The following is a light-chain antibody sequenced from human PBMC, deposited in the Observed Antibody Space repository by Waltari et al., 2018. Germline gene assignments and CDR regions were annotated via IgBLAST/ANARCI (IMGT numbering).Light chain of an antibody. J-gene: IGLJ1*01. CDR2: DVS. CDR3: CSYAGSGTYV. Sequence: QSALTPPASVSGSPGQSITISCTGTSSDVGGYKYVSWYQQHPGKAPKLMIYDVSERPSGVSNRFSGSKSANTASLTIAGLQAEDEADYYCCSYAGSGTYVFGTGTKVTVL. CDR1: SSDVGGYKY. V-gene: IGLV2-23*02.